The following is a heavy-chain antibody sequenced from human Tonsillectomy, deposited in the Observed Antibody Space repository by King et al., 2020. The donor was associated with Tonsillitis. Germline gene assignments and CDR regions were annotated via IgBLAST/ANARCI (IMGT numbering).Heavy chain of an antibody. CDR2: IIPIFGTA. CDR3: ARDRQMGMDPDGFDI. J-gene: IGHJ3*02. CDR1: GGTFDNYR. D-gene: IGHD1-26*01. V-gene: IGHV1-69*06. Sequence: VQLVESGAEVKKPGSSVKVSCKTSGGTFDNYRLTWVRQAPGQGLEWMGGIIPIFGTANYAQKFQGRVTFTADKSTSTVYMEVRSLRSEDTAVYYCARDRQMGMDPDGFDIWGQGTIVTVSS.